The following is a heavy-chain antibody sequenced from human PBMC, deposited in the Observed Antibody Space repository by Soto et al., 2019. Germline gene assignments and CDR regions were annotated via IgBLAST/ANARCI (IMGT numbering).Heavy chain of an antibody. V-gene: IGHV5-51*01. CDR1: GYSFSTYW. J-gene: IGHJ6*02. CDR3: AREGRSMVKGYYYGIDV. Sequence: GESLKISCKGSGYSFSTYWIGWVRQMPGKGLEWMGIIYPGDSDTRYSPSFQGQVTISADRSISTAYLQWSSLKASDTAIYYCAREGRSMVKGYYYGIDVWGQGTTVTVSS. CDR2: IYPGDSDT. D-gene: IGHD5-18*01.